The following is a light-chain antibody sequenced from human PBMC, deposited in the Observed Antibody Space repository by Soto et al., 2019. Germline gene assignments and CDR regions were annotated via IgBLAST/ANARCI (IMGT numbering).Light chain of an antibody. J-gene: IGKJ4*01. CDR1: QSVNIY. CDR3: QQYDDWLRLT. V-gene: IGKV3D-15*01. CDR2: GAS. Sequence: EIVMTPSPATLSVSPVERDTLSCRASQSVNIYLAWYQQKPGQAPRLLIFGASSRATGIPARFSGSGSGTEFNLTISSLQSEDFAVYFCQQYDDWLRLTFGGGTKVDIK.